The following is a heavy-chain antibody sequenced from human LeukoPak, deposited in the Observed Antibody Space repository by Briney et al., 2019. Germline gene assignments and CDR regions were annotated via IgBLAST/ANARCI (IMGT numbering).Heavy chain of an antibody. V-gene: IGHV1-69*01. CDR1: GGTFISYA. Sequence: ASVKVSCKASGGTFISYAISWVRQAPGQGLEWMGGIIPLFGTANYAQKFQGRVTITADESTSTAYMELSSLRSEDTAVYYCARACYYGSGSYYNGNYFDYWGQGTLVTVSS. CDR2: IIPLFGTA. J-gene: IGHJ4*02. CDR3: ARACYYGSGSYYNGNYFDY. D-gene: IGHD3-10*01.